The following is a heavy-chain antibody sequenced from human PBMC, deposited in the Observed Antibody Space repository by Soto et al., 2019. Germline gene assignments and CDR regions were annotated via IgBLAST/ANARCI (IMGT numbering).Heavy chain of an antibody. J-gene: IGHJ5*02. Sequence: ASVKVSCKASGYTFTSYAMHWVRQAPGQSLEWMGWINAGNGNTKYSQKFQGRVTITRDTSASTAYMELSSLRSEDTAVYYCARAGYFDWVPLYNLFDPWGQGTLVTVSS. CDR2: INAGNGNT. V-gene: IGHV1-3*01. CDR3: ARAGYFDWVPLYNLFDP. D-gene: IGHD3-9*01. CDR1: GYTFTSYA.